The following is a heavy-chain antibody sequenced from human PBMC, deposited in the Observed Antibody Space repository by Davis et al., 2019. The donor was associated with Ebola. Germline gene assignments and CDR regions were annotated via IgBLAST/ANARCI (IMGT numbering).Heavy chain of an antibody. CDR3: ASGEFVDF. CDR2: INPSIGNT. V-gene: IGHV1-46*01. D-gene: IGHD3-10*01. CDR1: GYTVTVCL. J-gene: IGHJ4*02. Sequence: SVKVSCKASGYTVTVCLMHWVRQAPGQGLEWMGLINPSIGNTSLAQKFQGRVTLTRDTSTSTVHMDLSSLKSEDTAIYYCASGEFVDFWGQGTLVTASS.